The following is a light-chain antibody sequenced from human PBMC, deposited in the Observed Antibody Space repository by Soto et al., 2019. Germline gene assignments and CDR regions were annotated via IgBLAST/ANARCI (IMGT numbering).Light chain of an antibody. J-gene: IGLJ2*01. CDR3: SSYTSSSTFV. Sequence: QSALTQPASVSGSPGQSITISCTGTSSDVGGYNYVSWYQQHPGKAPKLMIYDVSNRPSGVSNRFSGSKSGNTASLTISGLQAEYEADYYCSSYTSSSTFVFGGGTKLTVL. CDR1: SSDVGGYNY. V-gene: IGLV2-14*01. CDR2: DVS.